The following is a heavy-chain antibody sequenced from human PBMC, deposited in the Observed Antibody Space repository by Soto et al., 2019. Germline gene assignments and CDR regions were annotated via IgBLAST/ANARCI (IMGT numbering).Heavy chain of an antibody. D-gene: IGHD6-13*01. Sequence: KPSETLSLTCAVYGGSFSGYYWSWIRQPPGKGLEWIGEINHSGSTNYNPSLKSRVTISVDTSKNQFSLKLSSVTAADTAVYYCVRASAAGYDYWGQGTLVTVSS. J-gene: IGHJ4*02. CDR2: INHSGST. CDR3: VRASAAGYDY. CDR1: GGSFSGYY. V-gene: IGHV4-34*01.